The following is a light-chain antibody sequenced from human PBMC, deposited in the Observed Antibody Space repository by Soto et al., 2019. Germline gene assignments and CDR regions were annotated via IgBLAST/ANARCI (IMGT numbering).Light chain of an antibody. CDR3: QQYGTSPQYT. J-gene: IGKJ2*01. Sequence: EIVLTQSPCTLSLSPGERATLSCRASQSVSGIYLAWYHQKPGQSHRLLIYGTSSRATGIPDRFIGSVSGTDLTLTISRLETGAFSVYYCQQYGTSPQYTFVQGTKVEIK. CDR1: QSVSGIY. CDR2: GTS. V-gene: IGKV3-20*01.